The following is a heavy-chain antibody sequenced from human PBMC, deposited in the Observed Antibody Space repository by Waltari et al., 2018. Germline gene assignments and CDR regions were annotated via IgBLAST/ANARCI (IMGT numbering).Heavy chain of an antibody. D-gene: IGHD2-8*02. J-gene: IGHJ6*02. CDR2: IKRKSEGGTT. CDR3: TTRLVVYDV. Sequence: EVQLLESGGGLVKPGGSLRLSCAASGFNFKYAWMNWVRQAPGKGMELVGRIKRKSEGGTTDYVAPVKGRFTISRDDSKGTLFLQMNSLKIEDTGVYYCTTRLVVYDVWGQGTTVTVSS. CDR1: GFNFKYAW. V-gene: IGHV3-15*01.